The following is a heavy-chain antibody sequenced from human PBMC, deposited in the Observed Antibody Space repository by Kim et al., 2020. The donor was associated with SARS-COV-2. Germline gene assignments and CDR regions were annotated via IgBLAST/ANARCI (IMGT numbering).Heavy chain of an antibody. CDR1: GGSISSYY. V-gene: IGHV4-59*08. J-gene: IGHJ4*02. CDR2: IYYSGST. Sequence: SETLSLTCTVSGGSISSYYWSWIRQPPGKGLEWIGYIYYSGSTNYNPSLKSRVNISVDTSKNQFSLKLSSVTAADTAVYYCARWSGYCSSTSCVYYFDYCGRGTLVTVSS. CDR3: ARWSGYCSSTSCVYYFDY. D-gene: IGHD2-2*01.